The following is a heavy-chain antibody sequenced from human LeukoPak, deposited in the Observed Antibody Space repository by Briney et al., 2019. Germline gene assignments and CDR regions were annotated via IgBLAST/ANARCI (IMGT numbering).Heavy chain of an antibody. CDR2: ISGSGGST. V-gene: IGHV3-23*01. Sequence: GGSLRLSCAASGFTFSSYAMSWVRQAPGKGLEWVSAISGSGGSTYYADSVKGRFTISRDNSKNTLYLQMNSLRAEVTAVYYCAKPKEVYSSPCAFDIWGQGTMVTVSS. CDR1: GFTFSSYA. J-gene: IGHJ3*02. D-gene: IGHD6-6*01. CDR3: AKPKEVYSSPCAFDI.